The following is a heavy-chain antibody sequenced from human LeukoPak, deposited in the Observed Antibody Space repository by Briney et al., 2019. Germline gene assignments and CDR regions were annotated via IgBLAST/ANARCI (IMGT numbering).Heavy chain of an antibody. D-gene: IGHD2-2*01. Sequence: GGSLRLSCAASGFTFSSYAMNWVRQAPGRGLEWVSGFSGSGGTTYYADSVKGRFTISRDNSKNTLYLQMNSLRAEDTAVYYCANGNRCTSPSCLGYYMDVWGKGTTVTVSS. J-gene: IGHJ6*03. CDR1: GFTFSSYA. CDR3: ANGNRCTSPSCLGYYMDV. V-gene: IGHV3-23*01. CDR2: FSGSGGTT.